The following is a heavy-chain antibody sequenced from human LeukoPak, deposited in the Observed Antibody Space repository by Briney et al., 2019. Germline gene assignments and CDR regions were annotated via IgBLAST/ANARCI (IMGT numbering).Heavy chain of an antibody. J-gene: IGHJ4*02. CDR2: ISGSGGST. CDR3: AKARSIVVVITPDY. D-gene: IGHD3-22*01. CDR1: GYTFTSYG. Sequence: SCKASGYTFTSYGMSWVRQAPGKGLEWVSAISGSGGSTYYADSVKGRFTISRDNSKNTLYLQMNSLRAEDTAVYYCAKARSIVVVITPDYWGQGTLVTVSS. V-gene: IGHV3-23*01.